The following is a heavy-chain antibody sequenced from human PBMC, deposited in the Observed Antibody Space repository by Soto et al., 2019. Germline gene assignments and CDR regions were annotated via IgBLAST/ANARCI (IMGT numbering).Heavy chain of an antibody. CDR3: GRVRTRDYWSGYSPVDI. J-gene: IGHJ3*02. Sequence: QVLLAQSGAEVKKPGASVKVSCKTSGYTFTSYIIQWVRQAPGQGLEWVGMINPSGGSTNYAQKFQGRVTVTRNPSTSTVYMDLSSLRSEDTAVYYCGRVRTRDYWSGYSPVDIWGQATMVTVSS. V-gene: IGHV1-46*01. CDR1: GYTFTSYI. D-gene: IGHD3-3*01. CDR2: INPSGGST.